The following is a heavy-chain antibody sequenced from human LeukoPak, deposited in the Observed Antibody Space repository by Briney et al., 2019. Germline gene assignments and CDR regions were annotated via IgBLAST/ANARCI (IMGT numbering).Heavy chain of an antibody. CDR3: AREVSGFDV. Sequence: GRSLRLSCAASGFTFSSYAMHWVRQAPGKGLEWVAVISYDGSNKYYADSVKGRFTISRDNSKNTLYLQMNSLRAEDTAVYYCAREVSGFDVWGQGTMVAVSS. V-gene: IGHV3-30-3*01. J-gene: IGHJ3*01. CDR2: ISYDGSNK. CDR1: GFTFSSYA.